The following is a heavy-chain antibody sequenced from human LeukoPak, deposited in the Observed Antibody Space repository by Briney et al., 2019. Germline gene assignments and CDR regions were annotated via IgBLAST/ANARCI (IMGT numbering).Heavy chain of an antibody. J-gene: IGHJ5*01. CDR2: MNPNSGKS. Sequence: ASVKVSCKASGYSFTTHDINWVRQSTGQGLEWMGWMNPNSGKSGCAQKFQGRVTMTRDTSISTVYMELSSLGSDDTAVYYCARESGLTDNWLDSWGQGTLVIVSS. D-gene: IGHD5-12*01. CDR3: ARESGLTDNWLDS. CDR1: GYSFTTHD. V-gene: IGHV1-8*01.